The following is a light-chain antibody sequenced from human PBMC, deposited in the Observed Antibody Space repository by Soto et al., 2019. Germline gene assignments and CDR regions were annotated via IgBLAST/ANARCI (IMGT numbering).Light chain of an antibody. V-gene: IGKV1-33*01. J-gene: IGKJ5*01. CDR3: QQSDDVPAIT. Sequence: DIQMTQSPPSLSASVGDRVTITCQASQGISNHLHWYQKKSGKAPKLLISDASNLQTGVPSRFGGSGFGTDFTFTISSLQPEDIATYYCQQSDDVPAITFGQGTRLEIK. CDR1: QGISNH. CDR2: DAS.